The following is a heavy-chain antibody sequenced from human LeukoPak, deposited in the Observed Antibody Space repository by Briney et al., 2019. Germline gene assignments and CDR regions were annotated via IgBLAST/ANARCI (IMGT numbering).Heavy chain of an antibody. CDR2: IYTSGST. D-gene: IGHD6-19*01. Sequence: SETLSLTCTVSGGSISSYYWSWIRQPAGKGLEWIGRIYTSGSTNYNPSLKSRVTMSVDTSKNQFSLKLSSVTAADTVVYYCASNKESSNSFDYWGQGTLVTVSS. V-gene: IGHV4-4*07. J-gene: IGHJ4*02. CDR1: GGSISSYY. CDR3: ASNKESSNSFDY.